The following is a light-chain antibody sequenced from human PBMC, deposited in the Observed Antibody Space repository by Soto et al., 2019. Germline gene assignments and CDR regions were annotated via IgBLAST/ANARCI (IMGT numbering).Light chain of an antibody. CDR1: QSVSSY. CDR2: DAS. J-gene: IGKJ1*01. Sequence: EIVLTQSPGTLSLSPGERASLSCRASQSVSSYLAWYQQKPGQAPRLLIYDASNRATGIPARFSGSGSGTDFTLTISSLEPEDFAVYYCQQRSHWWTFGQGTKVDIK. CDR3: QQRSHWWT. V-gene: IGKV3-11*01.